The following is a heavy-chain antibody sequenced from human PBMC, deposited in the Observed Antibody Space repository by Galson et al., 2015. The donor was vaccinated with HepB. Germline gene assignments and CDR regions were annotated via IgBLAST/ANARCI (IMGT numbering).Heavy chain of an antibody. J-gene: IGHJ4*02. CDR3: ARDMYSGITGYFDY. CDR2: ISSSTTYI. V-gene: IGHV3-21*03. CDR1: GFTFSDFG. Sequence: SLRLSCAASGFTFSDFGMHWVRQAPGKGLEWVSSISSSTTYIFYADSVKGRFTISRDNAKNSLYLQMNSLRADDTAVYYCARDMYSGITGYFDYWGQGTRVTVSS. D-gene: IGHD1-26*01.